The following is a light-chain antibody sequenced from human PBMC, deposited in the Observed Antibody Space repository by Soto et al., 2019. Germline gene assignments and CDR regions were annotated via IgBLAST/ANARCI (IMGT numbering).Light chain of an antibody. Sequence: ILLTQSPGTLSSSPGERASLSCMASQSVSSSYLAWYQQKPGQAPRLLIYGASSRATGIPDRFSGSGSGTDFTLTISRLEPEDFAVYYCQQYGRSPLTFGGGTKVDFK. CDR1: QSVSSSY. CDR3: QQYGRSPLT. V-gene: IGKV3-20*01. J-gene: IGKJ4*01. CDR2: GAS.